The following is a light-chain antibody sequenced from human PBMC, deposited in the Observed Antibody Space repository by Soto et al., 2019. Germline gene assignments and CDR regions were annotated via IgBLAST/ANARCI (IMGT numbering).Light chain of an antibody. CDR3: SSYAGDNFYV. J-gene: IGLJ1*01. Sequence: QSALTQPPSASGSPGQSVTISCTGTSRDVGGYNFVSWYQHLPGKAPKLIIYDVGERPSGVPDRFSGSKSGNTASLTVSGLQAEDEADYYCSSYAGDNFYVFGPGTKLTVL. V-gene: IGLV2-8*01. CDR1: SRDVGGYNF. CDR2: DVG.